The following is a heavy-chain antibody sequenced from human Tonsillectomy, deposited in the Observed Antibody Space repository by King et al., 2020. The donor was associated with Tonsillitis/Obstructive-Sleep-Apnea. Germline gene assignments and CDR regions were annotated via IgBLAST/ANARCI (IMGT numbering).Heavy chain of an antibody. V-gene: IGHV3-74*01. J-gene: IGHJ4*02. Sequence: VQLVESGGGLAQPGGSLRLSCAASGFTFRGYWMHWVRHAPGEGLVWVSRIDSDGTTTNYADSVKGPFTISRDNAQNTLYLKMNSLRAEDTAVYYCAREHGGPEYHFDQWGQGTLVTVSS. D-gene: IGHD3-16*01. CDR2: IDSDGTTT. CDR1: GFTFRGYW. CDR3: AREHGGPEYHFDQ.